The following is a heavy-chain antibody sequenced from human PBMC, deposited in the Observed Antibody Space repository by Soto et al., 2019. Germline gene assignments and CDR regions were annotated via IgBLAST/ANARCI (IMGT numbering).Heavy chain of an antibody. CDR2: IKEDGSER. CDR1: GFTFSNYW. V-gene: IGHV3-7*01. Sequence: LRLSFAASGFTFSNYWMSWVRQAPGKGLEWVANIKEDGSERYYVDSVKGRFTISRDNAKNSLYLQMTSLRPEDTAVYYCTRVHPSSYNYWGQGTPGTVSS. CDR3: TRVHPSSYNY. D-gene: IGHD1-26*01. J-gene: IGHJ4*02.